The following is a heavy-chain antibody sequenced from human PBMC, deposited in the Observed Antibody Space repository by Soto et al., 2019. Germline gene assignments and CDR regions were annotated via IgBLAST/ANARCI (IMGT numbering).Heavy chain of an antibody. D-gene: IGHD2-8*02. CDR1: GASVSGFY. CDR2: IVQSGVI. CDR3: ARGKRVECTATSCLFRGIDYYFGLDL. Sequence: SETLSLTCGIKGASVSGFYWSWIREPLGKALEFLGEIVQSGVIRYNSSFNGRLLMSLDMSKNELSLQLTSVTAADTARYFCARGKRVECTATSCLFRGIDYYFGLDLWGQGTPVT. J-gene: IGHJ6*02. V-gene: IGHV4-34*01.